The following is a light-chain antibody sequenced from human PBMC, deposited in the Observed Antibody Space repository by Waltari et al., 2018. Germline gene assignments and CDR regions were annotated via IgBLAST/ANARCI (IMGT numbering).Light chain of an antibody. CDR1: QSISSW. V-gene: IGKV1-5*03. J-gene: IGKJ3*01. CDR2: KES. CDR3: QHYNSPFT. Sequence: DIQMTQSLLTLSVPVGDRVTITRRARQSISSWLAWYLQKQGKAPKLLIYKESSLESGVPSRFSGGGSGTEYTLTISSLQPDDFASYYCQHYNSPFTFGPGTKVDIK.